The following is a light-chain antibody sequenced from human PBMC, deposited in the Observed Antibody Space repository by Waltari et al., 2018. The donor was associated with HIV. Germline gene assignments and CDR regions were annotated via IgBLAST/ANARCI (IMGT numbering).Light chain of an antibody. V-gene: IGLV1-44*01. Sequence: QSVLTQPPSVSGTPGQRVVISCSGSDSNIGSNNIKWFQQLPGSAPKVLVYSDDHRPSGFPDRFSGSKSGTSASLAISGVQSEDEADYYCAAWDDSLNAYVFGSGTKVTVL. CDR1: DSNIGSNN. CDR3: AAWDDSLNAYV. CDR2: SDD. J-gene: IGLJ1*01.